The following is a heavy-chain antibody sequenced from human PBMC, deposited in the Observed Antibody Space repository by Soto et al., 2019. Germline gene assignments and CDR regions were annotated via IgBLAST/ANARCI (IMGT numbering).Heavy chain of an antibody. Sequence: QVQLVQSGAEVKKPGSSVKISCKASGGTFSSYAISWVRQAPGQGLEWMGGIIPIFGTANYAQKFQGRVTITADESTSTAYMELSSLRSEDTAVYYCARALIEYPISYYYYGMDVWGQGTTVTVSS. CDR2: IIPIFGTA. V-gene: IGHV1-69*01. D-gene: IGHD2-21*01. CDR1: GGTFSSYA. CDR3: ARALIEYPISYYYYGMDV. J-gene: IGHJ6*02.